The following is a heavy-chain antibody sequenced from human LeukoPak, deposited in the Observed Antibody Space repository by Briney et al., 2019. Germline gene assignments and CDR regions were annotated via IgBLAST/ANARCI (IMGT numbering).Heavy chain of an antibody. D-gene: IGHD3-22*01. CDR1: GFTFSSYW. CDR2: IKQDGSEK. Sequence: GGSLRLSCAASGFTFSSYWMSWVRQAPGKGLEWVANIKQDGSEKYYVDSVKGRFTISRDNAKNSLYLQMNSLRAEDTAVYYCARDKDYYYSSGYDYWGQGTLVTVSS. V-gene: IGHV3-7*01. CDR3: ARDKDYYYSSGYDY. J-gene: IGHJ4*02.